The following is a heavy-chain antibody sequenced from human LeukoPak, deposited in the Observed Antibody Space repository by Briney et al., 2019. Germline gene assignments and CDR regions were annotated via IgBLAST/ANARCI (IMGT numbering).Heavy chain of an antibody. V-gene: IGHV1-2*02. D-gene: IGHD1-14*01. CDR2: INPNSGGT. CDR1: GYTFTGYY. J-gene: IGHJ6*03. CDR3: ARGALGTDYYYYYMDV. Sequence: ASVKVSCKASGYTFTGYYMHWVRQAPGQGLEWMGWINPNSGGTNYAQKLQGRVTMTRDTSISTAYMELSRLRSDDTAVYYCARGALGTDYYYYYMDVWGKGTTVTISS.